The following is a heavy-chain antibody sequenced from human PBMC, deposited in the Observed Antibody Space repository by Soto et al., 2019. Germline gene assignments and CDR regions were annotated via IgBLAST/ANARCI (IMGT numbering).Heavy chain of an antibody. CDR2: ISYDGSNK. CDR1: GFTFSIYG. D-gene: IGHD6-13*01. V-gene: IGHV3-30*18. J-gene: IGHJ4*02. CDR3: AKDGTHSSPAYYFDY. Sequence: GGSLRLSCTASGFTFSIYGMHWVRQAPGKGLEWVTVISYDGSNKYYADSVKGRFTISRDNSKNTLYLQMNSLRAEDTAVYYCAKDGTHSSPAYYFDYWGQGTLVTVSS.